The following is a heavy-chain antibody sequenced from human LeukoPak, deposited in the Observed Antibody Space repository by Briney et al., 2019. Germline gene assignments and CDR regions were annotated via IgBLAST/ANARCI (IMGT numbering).Heavy chain of an antibody. CDR1: GFTFSSYG. V-gene: IGHV3-48*01. CDR3: AGSSYYDFWSGFQNWFDP. J-gene: IGHJ5*02. Sequence: PGGSLRLSCAASGFTFSSYGMHWVRQAPGKGLEWVSYISSSSSTIYYADSVKGRFTISRDNAKNSLYLQMNSLRAEDTALYYCAGSSYYDFWSGFQNWFDPWGQGTLVTVSS. CDR2: ISSSSSTI. D-gene: IGHD3-3*01.